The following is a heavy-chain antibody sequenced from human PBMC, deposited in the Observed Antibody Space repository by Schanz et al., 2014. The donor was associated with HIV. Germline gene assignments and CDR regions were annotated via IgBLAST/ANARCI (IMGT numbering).Heavy chain of an antibody. CDR1: GSFGGTW. CDR3: ARATTDPFQPTYYFDS. CDR2: INHNGDT. J-gene: IGHJ4*02. Sequence: QVQLQQWGAGLLKPSETLSLTCAVYGSFGGTWWNWIRQTPGKGLEYIGDINHNGDTRYNPSLKSRGTISLDSPKRQFSLMLKSVTAADTAVYFCARATTDPFQPTYYFDSWGQGTLVTVSS. V-gene: IGHV4-34*01. D-gene: IGHD1-1*01.